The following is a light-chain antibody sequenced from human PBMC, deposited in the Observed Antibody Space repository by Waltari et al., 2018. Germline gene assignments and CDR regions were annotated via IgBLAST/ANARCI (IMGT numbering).Light chain of an antibody. CDR1: QSISTY. CDR3: QQSYSTPLCT. Sequence: DIQMTQSPSSLSASVGGRVTITCRASQSISTYLNWYQQKPGKAPKPLIYAASSLQSGVPSRFSGSGSGTDFTLTISSLQPEDFATYYCQQSYSTPLCTFGQGTKLEIK. V-gene: IGKV1-39*01. CDR2: AAS. J-gene: IGKJ2*02.